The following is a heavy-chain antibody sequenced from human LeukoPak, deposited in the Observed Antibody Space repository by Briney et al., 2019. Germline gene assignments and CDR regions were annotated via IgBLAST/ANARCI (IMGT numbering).Heavy chain of an antibody. Sequence: ASVKVSCKASGGTFSSYAISWVRQAPGQGLEWMGGIIPIFGTANYAQKFQGRVTITTDESTSTAYMELSSLRSEDTAVYYCARYGCSSTSCYPQDWGQGTLVTVSS. V-gene: IGHV1-69*05. CDR1: GGTFSSYA. J-gene: IGHJ4*02. CDR3: ARYGCSSTSCYPQD. D-gene: IGHD2-2*01. CDR2: IIPIFGTA.